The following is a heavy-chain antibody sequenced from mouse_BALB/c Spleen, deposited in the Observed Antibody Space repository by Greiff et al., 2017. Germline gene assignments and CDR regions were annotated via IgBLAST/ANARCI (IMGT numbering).Heavy chain of an antibody. Sequence: EVQLVESGGGLVQPGGSLKLSCAASGFTFSSYGMSWVRQTPDKRLELVATINSNGGSTYYPDSVKGRFTISRDNAKNTLYLQMSSLKSEDTAMYYCARDKRLWSYYFDYWGQGTTLTVSS. CDR1: GFTFSSYG. CDR3: ARDKRLWSYYFDY. CDR2: INSNGGST. D-gene: IGHD1-1*02. J-gene: IGHJ2*01. V-gene: IGHV5-6-3*01.